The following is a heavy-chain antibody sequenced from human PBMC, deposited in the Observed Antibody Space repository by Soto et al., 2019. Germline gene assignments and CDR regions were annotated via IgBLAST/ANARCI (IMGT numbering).Heavy chain of an antibody. CDR3: ASLRGIVVVPAAIQADAFDI. Sequence: SETLSLTCAVYGGSFSGYYWSWIRQPPGKGLEWIGEINHSGSTNYNPSLKSRVTISVDTSKNQFSLKLSSVTAADTAVYYCASLRGIVVVPAAIQADAFDIWGQGTMVTVSS. D-gene: IGHD2-2*02. V-gene: IGHV4-34*01. CDR2: INHSGST. CDR1: GGSFSGYY. J-gene: IGHJ3*02.